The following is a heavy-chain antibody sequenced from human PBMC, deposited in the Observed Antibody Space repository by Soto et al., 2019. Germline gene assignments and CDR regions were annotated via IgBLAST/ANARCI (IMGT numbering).Heavy chain of an antibody. D-gene: IGHD2-21*02. V-gene: IGHV4-59*01. CDR2: IYYSGST. J-gene: IGHJ4*02. CDR1: GGSINSYY. CDR3: ARVPPYCGGDCYLDY. Sequence: SETLSLTCTVSGGSINSYYWSWIRQPPGKGLEWIGYIYYSGSTNYNPSLKSRVTISVDTSKNQFSLKLSSVTAADTAVYYCARVPPYCGGDCYLDYWGQGTLVTVSS.